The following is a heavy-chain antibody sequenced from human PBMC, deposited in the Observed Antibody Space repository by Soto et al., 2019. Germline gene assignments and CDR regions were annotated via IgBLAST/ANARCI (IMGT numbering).Heavy chain of an antibody. CDR1: GFTFNTYT. CDR2: ISSSSGTI. V-gene: IGHV3-48*01. CDR3: ARDREYQPLPDY. J-gene: IGHJ4*02. Sequence: GGSLRLSCAASGFTFNTYTMNWVRQAPGKGLEWVSYISSSSGTIYYADSVKGRFTISRDNAKNSLYLQMNSLRAEDTAVYYCARDREYQPLPDYWGQRTLVTVSS. D-gene: IGHD2-2*01.